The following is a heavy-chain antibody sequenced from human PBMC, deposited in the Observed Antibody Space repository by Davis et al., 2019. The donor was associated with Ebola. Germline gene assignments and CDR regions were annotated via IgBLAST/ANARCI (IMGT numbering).Heavy chain of an antibody. D-gene: IGHD3-10*02. CDR3: AKCPPYVNYYYYMDV. V-gene: IGHV3-23*01. Sequence: GESLKISCAASGFTFSSYGMHWVRQAPGKGLEWVSLISGSGGSTYYADSVKGRFTISRDNSRNTLYLQMNSLRAEDTAVYYCAKCPPYVNYYYYMDVWGKGSTVTVSS. CDR1: GFTFSSYG. J-gene: IGHJ6*03. CDR2: ISGSGGST.